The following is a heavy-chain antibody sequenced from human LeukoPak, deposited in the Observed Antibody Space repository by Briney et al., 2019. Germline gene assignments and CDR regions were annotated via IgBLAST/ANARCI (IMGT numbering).Heavy chain of an antibody. J-gene: IGHJ6*02. D-gene: IGHD2-15*01. CDR3: ARDSDRIVVVAMDV. CDR1: GFTFSSYW. V-gene: IGHV3-74*01. Sequence: GGSLRLSCAASGFTFSSYWMHWVRQAPGKGLVWVSRINSDGSSTSYADSVKGRLTISRDNAKNTLYLQMNSLRAEDTAVYYCARDSDRIVVVAMDVWGQGTTVTVSS. CDR2: INSDGSST.